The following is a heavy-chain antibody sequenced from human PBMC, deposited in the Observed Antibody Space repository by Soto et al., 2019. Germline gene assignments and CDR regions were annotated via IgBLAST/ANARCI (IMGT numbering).Heavy chain of an antibody. CDR1: GGSISTDDHY. J-gene: IGHJ4*02. CDR3: ATLRSRWNIDY. D-gene: IGHD1-1*01. V-gene: IGHV4-30-4*01. Sequence: QVQLQESGPGLVKPSQTLSLTCTVSGGSISTDDHYWSWIRKSPGKGLEWIGYVYYSGTTHYNPSLKSRLFISLDTSKNHFSLQLTSVTAADTAVYYCATLRSRWNIDYWGQGTLVTVSS. CDR2: VYYSGTT.